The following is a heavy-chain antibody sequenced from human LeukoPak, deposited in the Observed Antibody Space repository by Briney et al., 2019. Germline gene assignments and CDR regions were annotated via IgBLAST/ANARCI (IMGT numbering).Heavy chain of an antibody. D-gene: IGHD2-2*01. CDR3: ARDYSSSGTFFGYYYGMDV. J-gene: IGHJ6*02. Sequence: GGSLRLSCAVSGFTVSSNYMSWVRQAPGKGLEWVSVIYSGGSTYYADSVKGRFTISRDNAKNSLYLQMNSLRDEDTAVYYCARDYSSSGTFFGYYYGMDVWGQGTTVTVSS. V-gene: IGHV3-53*01. CDR1: GFTVSSNY. CDR2: IYSGGST.